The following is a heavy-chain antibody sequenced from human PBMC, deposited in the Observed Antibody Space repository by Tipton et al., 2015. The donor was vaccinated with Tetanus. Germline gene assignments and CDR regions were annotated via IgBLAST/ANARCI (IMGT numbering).Heavy chain of an antibody. J-gene: IGHJ4*02. CDR3: ARDLLYSGSYGYDY. Sequence: SLRLSCAASGFTVSSNYMSWVRQAPGKGLEWVSVIYSGGSTYYADSVKGRFTISRDNSKNTLYLQMNSLRAEDTAVYYCARDLLYSGSYGYDYWGQGTLVTVSS. D-gene: IGHD1-26*01. V-gene: IGHV3-53*01. CDR1: GFTVSSNY. CDR2: IYSGGST.